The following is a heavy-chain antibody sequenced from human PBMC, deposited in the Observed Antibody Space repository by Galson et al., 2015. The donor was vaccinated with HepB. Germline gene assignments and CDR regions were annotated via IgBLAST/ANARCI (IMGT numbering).Heavy chain of an antibody. Sequence: TLSLTCTVSGSINTYYWSWIRQPPGKGLEWIGYIYSGGSTKYNPSLKSRVTISVDTSKSQFSLRLSSVTAADTAVYYCSRLYDIHNWYFDIWGRGTLLTVSS. J-gene: IGHJ2*01. D-gene: IGHD3-9*01. CDR2: IYSGGST. CDR3: SRLYDIHNWYFDI. CDR1: GSINTYY. V-gene: IGHV4-59*01.